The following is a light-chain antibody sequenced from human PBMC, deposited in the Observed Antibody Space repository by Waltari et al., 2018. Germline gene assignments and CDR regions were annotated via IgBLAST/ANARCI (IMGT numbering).Light chain of an antibody. Sequence: DIQMTQSPSSVSASVGDTVTLTCRTSQSISNWVAWYQQKPGKAPHLLIYGASSLQSGVPPRFSGSGSGTDFTLTISGLQPEDFAKYFCQQTNSFPWTFGQGTKVEVK. CDR2: GAS. J-gene: IGKJ1*01. V-gene: IGKV1-12*01. CDR3: QQTNSFPWT. CDR1: QSISNW.